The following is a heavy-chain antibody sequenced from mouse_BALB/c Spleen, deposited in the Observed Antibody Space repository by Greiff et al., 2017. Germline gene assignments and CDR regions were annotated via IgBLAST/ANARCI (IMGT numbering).Heavy chain of an antibody. V-gene: IGHV5-4*02. J-gene: IGHJ3*01. CDR2: ISDGGSYT. D-gene: IGHD2-3*01. CDR1: GFTFSDYY. Sequence: EVKLMESGGGLVKPGGSLKLSCAASGFTFSDYYMAWVRQTPEKRLEWVATISDGGSYTYYPDSVKGRFTISRDNAKNNLYLQMSSLKSEDTAMYYCARDDGYYFFAYWGQGTLVTVSA. CDR3: ARDDGYYFFAY.